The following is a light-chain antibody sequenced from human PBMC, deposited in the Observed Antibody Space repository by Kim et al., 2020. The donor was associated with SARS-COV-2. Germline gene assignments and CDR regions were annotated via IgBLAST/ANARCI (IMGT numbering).Light chain of an antibody. Sequence: GQKVTISCSGSSSNSGTNYVSWYQQLPGTGPKVLIYDNNKRPSGIPDRFSGSKSGTSGTLDITGLQTGDEADYYCGTWDSSLSVWLFGGGTKVTVL. CDR1: SSNSGTNY. CDR2: DNN. J-gene: IGLJ3*02. V-gene: IGLV1-51*01. CDR3: GTWDSSLSVWL.